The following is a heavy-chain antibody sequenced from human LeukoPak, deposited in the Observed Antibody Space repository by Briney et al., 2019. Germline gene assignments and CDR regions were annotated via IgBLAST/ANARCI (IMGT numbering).Heavy chain of an antibody. CDR1: GFTFSSYS. V-gene: IGHV3-21*01. CDR3: ARAHNWKYGTFDY. CDR2: ISSSSSYI. Sequence: GGSLRLSCAASGFTFSSYSMNWVRQAPGKGLEWVSCISSSSSYIYYADSVKGRFTISRDNAKNSLYLQMNSLRAEDTGVYYCARAHNWKYGTFDYWGQGTLVTASS. D-gene: IGHD1-7*01. J-gene: IGHJ4*02.